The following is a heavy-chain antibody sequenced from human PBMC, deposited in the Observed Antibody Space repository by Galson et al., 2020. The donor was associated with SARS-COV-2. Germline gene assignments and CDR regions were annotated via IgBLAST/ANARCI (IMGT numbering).Heavy chain of an antibody. J-gene: IGHJ6*03. D-gene: IGHD3-3*01. CDR1: GYTFTSYD. Sequence: ASVKVSCKASGYTFTSYDINWVRQATGQGLEWMGWMNPNSGNTGYAQKFQGRVTMTRNTSISPAYMELSSLRSEDTAVYYCARGPLIFGVFIITHYYYYMDVWGKGTTVTVSS. CDR3: ARGPLIFGVFIITHYYYYMDV. V-gene: IGHV1-8*01. CDR2: MNPNSGNT.